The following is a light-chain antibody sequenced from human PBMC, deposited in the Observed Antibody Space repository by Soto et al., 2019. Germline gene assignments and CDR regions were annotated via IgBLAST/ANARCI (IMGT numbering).Light chain of an antibody. V-gene: IGKV1-12*01. Sequence: DLQLTQSPSSVSASVGDRVTLTCRASQAISSWLAWYQQKPGKAPKLLIYAASSLESEVPARFSGSGSGTDFTLTISSLQSEDSATYYCQQANSVPLTFGGGTKVEIK. CDR1: QAISSW. CDR2: AAS. CDR3: QQANSVPLT. J-gene: IGKJ4*01.